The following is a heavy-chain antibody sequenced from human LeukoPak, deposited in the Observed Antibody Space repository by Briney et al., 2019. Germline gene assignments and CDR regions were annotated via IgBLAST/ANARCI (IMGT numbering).Heavy chain of an antibody. D-gene: IGHD4-17*01. Sequence: ASVKVSCKASGGTFSSYAISWVRQAPGQGLEWMGGIIPIFGTANYAQKFQGRVTITADESTSTAYMELSSLRSEDTAVYYCAQTVTRAYYYYYGMDVWGQGTLVTVSS. J-gene: IGHJ6*02. V-gene: IGHV1-69*13. CDR1: GGTFSSYA. CDR2: IIPIFGTA. CDR3: AQTVTRAYYYYYGMDV.